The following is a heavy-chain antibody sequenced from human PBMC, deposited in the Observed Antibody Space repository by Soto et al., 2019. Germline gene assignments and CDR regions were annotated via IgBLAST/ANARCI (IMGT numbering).Heavy chain of an antibody. D-gene: IGHD3-16*01. V-gene: IGHV3-33*01. CDR3: ARVLFRFGGNNNCFAP. J-gene: IGHJ5*02. CDR1: RFSFSNYG. CDR2: MWFDGSTE. Sequence: GGSLRLSCVASRFSFSNYGMHWVRQAPGKGLEWVAVMWFDGSTEFYADSVKGRFTISRDNSKNTVYLQMNSLRAEDTAVYYWARVLFRFGGNNNCFAPWGRETLVTVP.